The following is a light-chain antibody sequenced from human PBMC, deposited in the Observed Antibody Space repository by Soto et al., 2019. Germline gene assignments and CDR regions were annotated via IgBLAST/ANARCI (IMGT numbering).Light chain of an antibody. CDR2: EVS. Sequence: QSALTQPASVSGSPGQSITISCTGTSSDVGGYNYVSWYQQHPGKAPKLMIYEVSNRPSGVSTRFSGSKSGNTASLTNSGLQAEDEADYYCSSYTSSSTRVFGGGTKLTVL. V-gene: IGLV2-14*01. J-gene: IGLJ3*02. CDR3: SSYTSSSTRV. CDR1: SSDVGGYNY.